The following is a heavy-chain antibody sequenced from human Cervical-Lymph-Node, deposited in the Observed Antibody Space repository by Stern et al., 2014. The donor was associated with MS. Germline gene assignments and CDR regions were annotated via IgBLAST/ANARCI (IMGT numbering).Heavy chain of an antibody. D-gene: IGHD6-13*01. Sequence: QLQLQESGPGLVKPSETLSLTCTVSGYSISSGYYWGWIRQPPGKGLQWIGNFYHSGSTYYNPSLKSRVTISKEPSKNQFSPKLISVTAADTAVYYCAREEQQLVHGNWFDPWGQGTLVTVSS. CDR3: AREEQQLVHGNWFDP. V-gene: IGHV4-38-2*02. CDR2: FYHSGST. J-gene: IGHJ5*02. CDR1: GYSISSGYY.